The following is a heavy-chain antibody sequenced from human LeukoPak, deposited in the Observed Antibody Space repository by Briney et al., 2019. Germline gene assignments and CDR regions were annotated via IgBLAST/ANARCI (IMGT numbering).Heavy chain of an antibody. V-gene: IGHV1-69*04. J-gene: IGHJ5*02. CDR3: ARDLRGVRNWFDP. CDR2: IIPILGIA. CDR1: GGTFSSYA. Sequence: SVKVSCKASGGTFSSYAISWVRQAPGQGLEWMGRIIPILGIANYAQKFQGRVTITAHKSTSTAYMELSSLRSEDTAVYYCARDLRGVRNWFDPCGQGTLVTVSS. D-gene: IGHD6-6*01.